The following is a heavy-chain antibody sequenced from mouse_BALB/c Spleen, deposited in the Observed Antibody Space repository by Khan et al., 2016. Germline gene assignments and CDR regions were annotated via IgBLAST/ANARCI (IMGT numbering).Heavy chain of an antibody. CDR3: ARNSDSYWFAY. CDR1: GYTFSNYW. J-gene: IGHJ3*01. V-gene: IGHV1-9*01. CDR2: ILPGSGHT. Sequence: QVQLQQSGAELMKPGASMKISCKATGYTFSNYWIEWVRQRPGHGLEWIGEILPGSGHTNCNEKFKGKATFTAETSSNTAYMQLSSLTSEDSAVXYCARNSDSYWFAYWGQGTLVTVSA. D-gene: IGHD1-1*01.